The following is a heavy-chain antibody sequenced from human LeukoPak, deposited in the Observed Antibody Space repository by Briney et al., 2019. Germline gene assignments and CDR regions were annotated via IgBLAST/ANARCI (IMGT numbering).Heavy chain of an antibody. D-gene: IGHD3-16*01. V-gene: IGHV4-31*03. Sequence: PSETLSLTCTVSGGSISSGGYYWSWIRQHPGKGLEWIGYIYYSGSTYYNPSLKSRVTISVDTSKNQFSLKLSSVTAADTAVYYCARGIMITFGGVISAPIFDYWGQGTLVTVSS. CDR2: IYYSGST. CDR3: ARGIMITFGGVISAPIFDY. J-gene: IGHJ4*02. CDR1: GGSISSGGYY.